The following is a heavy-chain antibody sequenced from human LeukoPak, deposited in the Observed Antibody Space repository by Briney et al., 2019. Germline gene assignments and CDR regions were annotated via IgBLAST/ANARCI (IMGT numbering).Heavy chain of an antibody. D-gene: IGHD1-26*01. CDR1: GGSISSSSYY. V-gene: IGHV4-39*01. CDR3: ARGLGIRVLLRGFNWFDP. CDR2: IYYSGST. Sequence: SETLSLTCTVSGGSISSSSYYWGWIRQPPGKGLEWIGSIYYSGSTYYNPSLKSRVTISVDTSKNQFSLKLSSVTAADTAVYYCARGLGIRVLLRGFNWFDPWGQGTLVTVSS. J-gene: IGHJ5*02.